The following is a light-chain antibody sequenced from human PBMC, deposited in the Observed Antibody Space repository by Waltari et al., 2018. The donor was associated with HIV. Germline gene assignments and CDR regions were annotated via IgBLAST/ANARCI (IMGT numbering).Light chain of an antibody. CDR2: GAS. CDR1: QSVTSGY. V-gene: IGKV3-20*01. CDR3: QQYATSPELT. J-gene: IGKJ4*01. Sequence: EIVLTQSPDTLSLSPGERATLSCTASQSVTSGYLAWYQQKPGRTPRLIISGASSRATGIPDRFSGSGSRTHFTLTINGVEPEDFAVYFCQQYATSPELTFGGGTQLDIK.